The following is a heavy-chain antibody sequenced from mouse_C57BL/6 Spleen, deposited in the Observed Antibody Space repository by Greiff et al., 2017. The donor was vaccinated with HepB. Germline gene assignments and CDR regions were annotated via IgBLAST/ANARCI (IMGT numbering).Heavy chain of an antibody. D-gene: IGHD3-2*02. J-gene: IGHJ3*01. V-gene: IGHV1-82*01. CDR3: ARGETAQALAWFAY. CDR1: GYAFSSSW. Sequence: QVQLKQSGPELVKPGASVKISCKASGYAFSSSWMNWVKQRPGKGLEWIGRIYPGDGDTNYNGKFKGKATLTADKSSSTAYMQLSSLTSEDSAVYFCARGETAQALAWFAYWGQGTLVTVSA. CDR2: IYPGDGDT.